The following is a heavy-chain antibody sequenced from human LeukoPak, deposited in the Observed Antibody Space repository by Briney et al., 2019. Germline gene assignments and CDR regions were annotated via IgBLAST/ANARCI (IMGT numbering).Heavy chain of an antibody. CDR1: GFTLSTYS. CDR3: ARDLSGAWTLDS. CDR2: ISSSASYM. V-gene: IGHV3-21*01. J-gene: IGHJ5*02. Sequence: GGSLRLSCAASGFTLSTYSMNWVRQAAGKGLEWVSSISSSASYMYYADSVKGRFTISRDDSKNTLFLQMNSLRPEDSAVYYCARDLSGAWTLDSWGQGTLLTVSS. D-gene: IGHD6-25*01.